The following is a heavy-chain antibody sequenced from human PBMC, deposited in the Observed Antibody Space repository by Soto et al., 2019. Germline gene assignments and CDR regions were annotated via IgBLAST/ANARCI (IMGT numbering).Heavy chain of an antibody. CDR3: AGEKVGTTGIDF. CDR1: GYTFTGYD. V-gene: IGHV1-8*01. J-gene: IGHJ4*02. Sequence: QAQLVQSGAEVKKPGASVKVSCKASGYTFTGYDINWVRQATGQGLEWMGWMNPNSGNTGYAQNYQGRVTMTRDNSITTAYMELTSQRADDSAVYYCAGEKVGTTGIDFWGQGTLVTVSS. D-gene: IGHD1-26*01. CDR2: MNPNSGNT.